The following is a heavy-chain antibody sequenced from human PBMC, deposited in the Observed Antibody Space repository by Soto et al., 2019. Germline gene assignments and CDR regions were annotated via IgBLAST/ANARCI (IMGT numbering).Heavy chain of an antibody. D-gene: IGHD3-10*01. CDR2: ISYDGSNK. Sequence: GGSLRLSCAASGFTFSSYAMHWVRQAPGKGLEWVAVISYDGSNKYYADSVKGRFTISRDNSKNTLYLQMNSLRAEDTAVYYCARFYGLKTPYWGQGTLVTVSS. J-gene: IGHJ4*02. V-gene: IGHV3-30-3*01. CDR3: ARFYGLKTPY. CDR1: GFTFSSYA.